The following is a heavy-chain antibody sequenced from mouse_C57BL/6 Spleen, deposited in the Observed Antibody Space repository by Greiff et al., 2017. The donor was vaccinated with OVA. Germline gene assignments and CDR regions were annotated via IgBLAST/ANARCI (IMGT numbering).Heavy chain of an antibody. CDR2: IRLKSDNYAT. CDR1: GFTFSNYW. D-gene: IGHD1-1*01. V-gene: IGHV6-3*01. J-gene: IGHJ4*01. Sequence: EVKLQESGGGLVQPGGSMKLSCVASGFTFSNYWMNWVRQSPEKGLEWVAQIRLKSDNYATHYAESVKGRFTISRDDSKSSVYLQMNNLRAEDTGIYYCTGELRYYAMDYWGQGTSVTVSS. CDR3: TGELRYYAMDY.